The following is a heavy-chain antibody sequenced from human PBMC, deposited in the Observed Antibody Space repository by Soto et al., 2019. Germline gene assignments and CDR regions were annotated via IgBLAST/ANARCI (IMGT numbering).Heavy chain of an antibody. V-gene: IGHV3-48*03. J-gene: IGHJ4*02. CDR3: ARHLVSFFDY. D-gene: IGHD3-16*02. CDR2: ISGSSATI. CDR1: GFAFSGYE. Sequence: GGSLRLSCAASGFAFSGYEMNWVRQAPGKGLEWVSYISGSSATIYYADSVKGRFTISRDNAKNSLYLQMNSLRVEDTAVYYCARHLVSFFDYWGPGTLVTVSS.